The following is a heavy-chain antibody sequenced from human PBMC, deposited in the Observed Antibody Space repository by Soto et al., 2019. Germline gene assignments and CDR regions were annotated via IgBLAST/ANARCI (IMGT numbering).Heavy chain of an antibody. CDR1: GGSISSYY. J-gene: IGHJ4*02. V-gene: IGHV4-59*01. Sequence: SETLSLTCTVSGGSISSYYWSWIRQPPGKGLEWIGYIYYSGSTNYNPSLKSRVTISVDTSKNQFSLKLSSVTAADTAVYYCARDNGPYGDYQSGFDYWGQGTLVTVSS. CDR2: IYYSGST. CDR3: ARDNGPYGDYQSGFDY. D-gene: IGHD4-17*01.